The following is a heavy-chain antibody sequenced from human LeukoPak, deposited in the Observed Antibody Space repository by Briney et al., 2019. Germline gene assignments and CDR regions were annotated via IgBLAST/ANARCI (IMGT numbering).Heavy chain of an antibody. D-gene: IGHD6-19*01. J-gene: IGHJ4*02. CDR1: GFTFDDYA. Sequence: GGSLRLSCAASGFTFDDYAMHWVRQAPGKGLEWVSGISWNSGSIGYADSVKGRFTISRDNAKNSLYLQMNSPRAADTALYYCAKAGSGWFWGFDYWGQGTLVTVSS. V-gene: IGHV3-9*01. CDR3: AKAGSGWFWGFDY. CDR2: ISWNSGSI.